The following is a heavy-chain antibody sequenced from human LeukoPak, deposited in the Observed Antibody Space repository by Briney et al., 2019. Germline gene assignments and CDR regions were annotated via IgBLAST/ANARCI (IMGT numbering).Heavy chain of an antibody. CDR3: ARGGNYYGSGSYYNRPVRVYMDV. V-gene: IGHV4-38-2*01. CDR1: GYSIISGYY. Sequence: SETLSLTCAVSGYSIISGYYWGWIRQPPGKGLEWIGSIYHSGSTYYNPSLKSRVTISVDTSKNQFSLKLSSVTAADTAVYYCARGGNYYGSGSYYNRPVRVYMDVWGKGTTVTVSS. J-gene: IGHJ6*03. CDR2: IYHSGST. D-gene: IGHD3-10*01.